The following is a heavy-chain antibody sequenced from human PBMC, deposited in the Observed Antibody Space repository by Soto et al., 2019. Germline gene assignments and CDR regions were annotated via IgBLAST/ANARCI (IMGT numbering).Heavy chain of an antibody. CDR1: GFTFSTYA. D-gene: IGHD6-19*01. V-gene: IGHV3-23*01. Sequence: GRSMRLSCSASGFTFSTYAMSWVRQAPRKGLEWVASISGSGGSTDYAESVKGRFTISRDNSKNTVYLQMNSLRAEDTAVYYCAKDDHTSGWYYFDSWGQGTLVTVSS. J-gene: IGHJ4*02. CDR2: ISGSGGST. CDR3: AKDDHTSGWYYFDS.